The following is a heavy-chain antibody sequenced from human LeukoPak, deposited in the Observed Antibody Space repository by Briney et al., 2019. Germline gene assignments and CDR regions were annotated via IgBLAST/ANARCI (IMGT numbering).Heavy chain of an antibody. CDR3: ATRGLSGYYYGMDV. J-gene: IGHJ6*02. D-gene: IGHD3-10*01. Sequence: GGSLRLSCAASGFTVSRNYMSWARLAPGKGLEWVSIITSAGATHYATSVEGRFTISRDNSKNTMFLQMNSLRAEDTAVYYCATRGLSGYYYGMDVWGQGTTVTVSS. CDR1: GFTVSRNY. CDR2: ITSAGAT. V-gene: IGHV3-66*01.